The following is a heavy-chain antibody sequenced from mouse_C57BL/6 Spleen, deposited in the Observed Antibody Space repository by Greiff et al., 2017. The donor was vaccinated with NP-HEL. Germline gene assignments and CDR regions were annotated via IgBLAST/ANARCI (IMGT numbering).Heavy chain of an antibody. CDR2: IDPSDSYT. CDR1: GYTFTSYW. Sequence: VQLQQSGAELVMPGASVKLSCKASGYTFTSYWMHWVKQRPGQGLEWIGEIDPSDSYTNYNQKFKGKSTLTVDKSSSTAYMQLSSLTSEDSAVYYCARGLNVSGYYYAMDYWGQGTSVTVSS. CDR3: ARGLNVSGYYYAMDY. J-gene: IGHJ4*01. V-gene: IGHV1-69*01. D-gene: IGHD3-1*01.